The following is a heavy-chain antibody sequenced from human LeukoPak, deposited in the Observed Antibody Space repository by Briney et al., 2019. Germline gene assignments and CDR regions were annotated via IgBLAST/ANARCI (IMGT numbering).Heavy chain of an antibody. V-gene: IGHV4-34*01. CDR3: ARSDSTTGTLDY. J-gene: IGHJ4*02. CDR2: INHSGST. D-gene: IGHD4-17*01. CDR1: GGSFSGYY. Sequence: TSETLSLTCAVYGGSFSGYYWSWIRQPPGKGLEWIGEINHSGSTNYNPSLKSRVTMSVDTSKNQFSLKLSSVTAADTAVYYCARSDSTTGTLDYLEQGTLVTVS.